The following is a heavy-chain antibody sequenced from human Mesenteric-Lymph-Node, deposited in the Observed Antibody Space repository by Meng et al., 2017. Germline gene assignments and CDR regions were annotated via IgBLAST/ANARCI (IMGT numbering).Heavy chain of an antibody. CDR2: IYYSGNT. J-gene: IGHJ5*02. V-gene: IGHV4-30-4*01. CDR1: GGSMSSGDYF. CDR3: ARAEYYNWFDP. D-gene: IGHD1-14*01. Sequence: QVEVRGSGAGLVKPSQPLPLTCTVSGGSMSSGDYFWNWNRQPPGKGLEWIGYIYYSGNTYYNPSLKSRVTISIDTSKNQFSLKLSSVTAADTAVYYCARAEYYNWFDPWGQGTLVTVSS.